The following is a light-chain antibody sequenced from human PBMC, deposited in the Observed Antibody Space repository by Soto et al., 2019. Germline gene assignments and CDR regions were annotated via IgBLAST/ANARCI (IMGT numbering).Light chain of an antibody. Sequence: QSVLTQPPSVSGSPGQRVTISCTGNSSNLGAGNDVPWYQQLPGEAPKLVIFGNSNRPSGVPERFSGSKSGTSASLAITGLHAEDEADYYCQAYDYRLAASVFGGGTQLTVL. CDR3: QAYDYRLAASV. CDR2: GNS. J-gene: IGLJ3*02. V-gene: IGLV1-40*01. CDR1: SSNLGAGND.